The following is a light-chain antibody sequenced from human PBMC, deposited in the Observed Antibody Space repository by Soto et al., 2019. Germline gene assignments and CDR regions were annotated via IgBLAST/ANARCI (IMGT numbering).Light chain of an antibody. J-gene: IGKJ3*01. CDR1: QNVSSNY. V-gene: IGKV3-20*01. Sequence: EIVLTQSPGALSLSPGERATLSCSASQNVSSNYLAWYQQKPGQAPRLLIYGASSRAAGIPDRFSGSGSETEFILNISRLEPEDFTMYYCRLYASSPFTFGPGTKVDIK. CDR3: RLYASSPFT. CDR2: GAS.